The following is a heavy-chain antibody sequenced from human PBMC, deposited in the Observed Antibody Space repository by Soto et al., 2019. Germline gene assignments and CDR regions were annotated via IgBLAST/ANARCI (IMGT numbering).Heavy chain of an antibody. CDR3: ARDLSSIAARPHIYFDY. D-gene: IGHD6-6*01. CDR2: INPSGGST. Sequence: ASVKVSCKASGYTFNSYYMHWVRQAPGQGLEWMGIINPSGGSTSYAQKFQGRVTMTRDTSTSTVYMELSSLRSEDTAVYYCARDLSSIAARPHIYFDYWGQGTLVTVSS. CDR1: GYTFNSYY. V-gene: IGHV1-46*02. J-gene: IGHJ4*02.